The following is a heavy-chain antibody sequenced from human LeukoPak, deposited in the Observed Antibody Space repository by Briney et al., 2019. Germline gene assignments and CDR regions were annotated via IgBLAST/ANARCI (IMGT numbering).Heavy chain of an antibody. CDR2: IYTGDSDT. Sequence: GGSLNISCKGSGYRFTSSCIAWVRKIPGKGLGWMGIIYTGDSDTKYTPSFPGQATQSADKSISTPYLRWSSLEASDNAMYYCARRGGLRPAFDYWGQGTLVTVPS. V-gene: IGHV5-51*01. CDR3: ARRGGLRPAFDY. D-gene: IGHD5-12*01. CDR1: GYRFTSSC. J-gene: IGHJ4*02.